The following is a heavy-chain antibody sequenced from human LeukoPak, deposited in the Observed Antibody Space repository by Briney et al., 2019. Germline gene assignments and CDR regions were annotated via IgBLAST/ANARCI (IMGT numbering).Heavy chain of an antibody. D-gene: IGHD3-22*01. V-gene: IGHV4-34*01. J-gene: IGHJ6*03. CDR3: ARRDYVNDSSGYLYYMDV. CDR1: GGSFSNYY. Sequence: PSETLSLTCAVHGGSFSNYYWSWIRQPPGKGLEWIGEINHSGGTNYNPSLKRRATISLDTSKNQFSLKLSSVTATDTAVYYCARRDYVNDSSGYLYYMDVWGKGTTVTVSS. CDR2: INHSGGT.